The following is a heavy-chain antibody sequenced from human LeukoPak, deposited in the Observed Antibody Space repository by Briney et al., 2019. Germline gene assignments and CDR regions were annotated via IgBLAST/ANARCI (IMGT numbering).Heavy chain of an antibody. J-gene: IGHJ4*02. CDR1: GXTFSTYS. CDR2: ISSGSSCI. D-gene: IGHD3-10*01. V-gene: IGHV3-21*01. Sequence: GGCLRLSCAASGXTFSTYSMNWVRQAPGKGLEWVSSISSGSSCIYYADSVKGRFTISRDNAKNSLYLQMNSLRAEDTAVYYCARAYGSGSYYKGSDYWGQGTLVTVSS. CDR3: ARAYGSGSYYKGSDY.